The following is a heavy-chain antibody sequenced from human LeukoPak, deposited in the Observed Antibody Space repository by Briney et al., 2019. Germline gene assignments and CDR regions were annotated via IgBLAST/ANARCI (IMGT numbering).Heavy chain of an antibody. CDR2: IYYSGRT. J-gene: IGHJ2*01. D-gene: IGHD1-26*01. CDR3: ARDSDTWYFDL. CDR1: GGSITSYY. V-gene: IGHV4-59*01. Sequence: SETLSITCSVSGGSITSYYWSWIRQPPGKGLEWIGYIYYSGRTDYNPSLKSRVTISVDTSKNHFFLKVSSVTAADTAVYYCARDSDTWYFDLWGRGTLVTVSS.